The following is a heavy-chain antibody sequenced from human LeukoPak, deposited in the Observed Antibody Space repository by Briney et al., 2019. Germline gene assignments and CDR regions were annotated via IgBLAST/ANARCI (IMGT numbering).Heavy chain of an antibody. Sequence: SETLSLTCTVSGGSISSYYWSWIRQPPRKGLEWIGYIYYSGSTNYNPSLKGRVTISVDTSKNQFSLKLSSVTAADTAMYYCARRRYYYGSGSPGVCDYWGQGTLVTVSS. V-gene: IGHV4-59*01. D-gene: IGHD3-10*01. CDR1: GGSISSYY. CDR2: IYYSGST. CDR3: ARRRYYYGSGSPGVCDY. J-gene: IGHJ4*02.